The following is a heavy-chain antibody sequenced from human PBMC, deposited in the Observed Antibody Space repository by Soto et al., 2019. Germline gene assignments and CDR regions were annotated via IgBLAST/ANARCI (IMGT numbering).Heavy chain of an antibody. CDR1: GFTFRDYA. J-gene: IGHJ6*02. Sequence: QVQLVESGGGVVQPGRSLRLSCAASGFTFRDYAMHWVRQAPGKGLEWVTLISSDATNKYLADSVKGRFTISRDTSKNTLYLQMNSLRVEDTGRYYCARQGMAARKYYSTYLDVWGQGTTVIV. V-gene: IGHV3-30-3*01. CDR2: ISSDATNK. CDR3: ARQGMAARKYYSTYLDV. D-gene: IGHD6-6*01.